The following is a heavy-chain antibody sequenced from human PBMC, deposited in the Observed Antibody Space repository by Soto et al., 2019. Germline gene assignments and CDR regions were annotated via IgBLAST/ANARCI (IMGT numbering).Heavy chain of an antibody. CDR2: VWYDRSNK. CDR1: GFTFSSYG. J-gene: IGHJ4*02. V-gene: IGHV3-33*01. CDR3: ARDPGYYYGSGRLFTFDS. D-gene: IGHD3-10*01. Sequence: QVQLVESGGGVVQPGRSLRLSCATSGFTFSSYGMHWVRQAPGKGLEWVAMVWYDRSNKYYADSVKGRFTISRDNSKNTLYLQMNSLRADDTALYYCARDPGYYYGSGRLFTFDSWGQGTLVTVSS.